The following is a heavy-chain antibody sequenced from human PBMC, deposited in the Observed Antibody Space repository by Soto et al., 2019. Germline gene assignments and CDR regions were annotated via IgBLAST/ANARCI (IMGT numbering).Heavy chain of an antibody. CDR1: GYTFTSYG. Sequence: QVQLVQSGAEVKKPGASVKVSCKVSGYTFTSYGISWVRQAPGQGLEWMGWISAYNANTNYAQKLQGRVTMTTDTPTSTAYMELRSLRSDDPAVDYCAGDFRVGVGAKFYYYYGMDVWGQGTTVTVSS. CDR2: ISAYNANT. V-gene: IGHV1-18*04. CDR3: AGDFRVGVGAKFYYYYGMDV. D-gene: IGHD1-26*01. J-gene: IGHJ6*02.